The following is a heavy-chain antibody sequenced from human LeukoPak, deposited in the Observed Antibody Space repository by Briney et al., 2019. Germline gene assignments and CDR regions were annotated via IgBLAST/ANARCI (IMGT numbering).Heavy chain of an antibody. V-gene: IGHV4-59*06. Sequence: PSETLSLTCSVSSGSISSYYWSWIRQPPGKGLEWIGYIYYSGSTYYNPSLKSRVTISVDTSKDQFSLKLSSVTAADTAVYYCAQGGNYYYDSSGPLRDWGQGTLVTVSS. D-gene: IGHD3-22*01. CDR3: AQGGNYYYDSSGPLRD. CDR1: SGSISSYY. CDR2: IYYSGST. J-gene: IGHJ4*02.